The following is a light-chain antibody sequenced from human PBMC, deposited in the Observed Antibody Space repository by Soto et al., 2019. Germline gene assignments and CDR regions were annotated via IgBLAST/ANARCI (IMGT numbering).Light chain of an antibody. CDR2: WAS. Sequence: DIVMTQSPDSLAVSLGERATINCKSSQSVLYSSNNKNYLAWYQQKPGQPPKLLIYWASTRESGVPDRFSGSGSGTDLALTISSLRAEDVAVYYCQQYYGTPPYTFGQGTKLEIK. V-gene: IGKV4-1*01. CDR3: QQYYGTPPYT. J-gene: IGKJ2*01. CDR1: QSVLYSSNNKNY.